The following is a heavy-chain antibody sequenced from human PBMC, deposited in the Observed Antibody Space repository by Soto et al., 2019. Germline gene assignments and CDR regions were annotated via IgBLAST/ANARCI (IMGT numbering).Heavy chain of an antibody. J-gene: IGHJ4*02. CDR3: ARAGGGYSSNQIDY. CDR1: GYTFTSYG. CDR2: ISAYNGNT. Sequence: GESLKISCKASGYTFTSYGISWVRQAPGQGLEWMGWISAYNGNTNYAQKLQGRVTMTTDTSTSTAYMELRSLRSDDTAVYYCARAGGGYSSNQIDYWGQGTLVTVSS. D-gene: IGHD6-13*01. V-gene: IGHV1-18*04.